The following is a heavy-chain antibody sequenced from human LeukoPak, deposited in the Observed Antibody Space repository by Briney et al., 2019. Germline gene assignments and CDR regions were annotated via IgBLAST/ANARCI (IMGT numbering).Heavy chain of an antibody. D-gene: IGHD1-26*01. Sequence: ASVKVSCKASGYTFTSYGISWVRQAPGQGLEWMGWISAYNGNTNYAQKLQGRVTMTTDTSTSTAYMELRSLRSDDTVVYYCARDRWELQTWFDPWGEGTLVAVSS. J-gene: IGHJ5*02. CDR2: ISAYNGNT. V-gene: IGHV1-18*01. CDR1: GYTFTSYG. CDR3: ARDRWELQTWFDP.